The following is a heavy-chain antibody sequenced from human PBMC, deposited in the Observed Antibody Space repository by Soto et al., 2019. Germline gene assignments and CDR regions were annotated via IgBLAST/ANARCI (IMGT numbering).Heavy chain of an antibody. CDR2: IYPGDSDT. Sequence: GESLKISCKGSGYTFITYWIVWVRQMPGKGLEWMGIIYPGDSDTRYSPSFQGPVTISPDKSISTAYLQWNSLKASDTGIYYCARRSTYCTSTSCYFDYWGQGLPVTVSS. CDR1: GYTFITYW. CDR3: ARRSTYCTSTSCYFDY. V-gene: IGHV5-51*01. D-gene: IGHD2-2*01. J-gene: IGHJ4*02.